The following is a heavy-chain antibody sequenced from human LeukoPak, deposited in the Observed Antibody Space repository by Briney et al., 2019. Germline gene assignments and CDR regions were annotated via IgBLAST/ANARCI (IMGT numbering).Heavy chain of an antibody. D-gene: IGHD5-18*01. Sequence: PGGSLRLSCAASGFTFSSHAMSWVRQAPGKGLEWVSAISADSYYTYYADSVQGRFTISRDNSKNTLYLQMNNLRAEDTALYYCANFVDTSMGGNDYWGQGTLVTVSS. CDR3: ANFVDTSMGGNDY. CDR2: ISADSYYT. CDR1: GFTFSSHA. J-gene: IGHJ4*02. V-gene: IGHV3-23*01.